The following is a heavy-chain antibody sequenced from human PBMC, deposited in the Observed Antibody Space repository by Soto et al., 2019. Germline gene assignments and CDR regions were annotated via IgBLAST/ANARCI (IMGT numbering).Heavy chain of an antibody. Sequence: GASVKVSCKASGYTFTSYDINWVRQATGQRLEWMGWMNPNSGNTGYAQKFQGRVTMTEDTSTDTAYMELSSLRSEDTAVYYCATEAPPYYYHSSGYYPLDNWGQGTLVTVSS. D-gene: IGHD3-22*01. CDR2: MNPNSGNT. CDR1: GYTFTSYD. CDR3: ATEAPPYYYHSSGYYPLDN. J-gene: IGHJ4*02. V-gene: IGHV1-8*01.